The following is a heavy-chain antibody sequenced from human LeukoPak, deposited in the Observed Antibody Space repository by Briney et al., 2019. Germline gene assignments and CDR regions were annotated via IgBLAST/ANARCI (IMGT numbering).Heavy chain of an antibody. CDR2: ISGTGGTT. CDR3: TKSLGAYGRFDY. V-gene: IGHV3-23*01. CDR1: GFTFSNYA. Sequence: GGSLRLSCAASGFTFSNYAMSWVRQAPGTGLEWVSAISGTGGTTFYADSVKGRFTISRDNSKNTLYLQVNSLRAADTAVYYCTKSLGAYGRFDYWGQGTLVTVSS. D-gene: IGHD3-16*01. J-gene: IGHJ4*02.